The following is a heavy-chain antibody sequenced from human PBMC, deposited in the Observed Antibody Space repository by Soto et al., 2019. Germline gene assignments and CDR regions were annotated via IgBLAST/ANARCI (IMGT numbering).Heavy chain of an antibody. J-gene: IGHJ3*02. CDR3: ASYDILTGYYAFDI. Sequence: SETLSLTCTVSGGSISSSSYYWGWIRQPPGKWLEWIGSIYYSGSTYYNPSLKSRVTISVDTSKNQFSLKLSSVTAADTAVYYCASYDILTGYYAFDIWGQGTMVTVSS. CDR2: IYYSGST. CDR1: GGSISSSSYY. V-gene: IGHV4-39*07. D-gene: IGHD3-9*01.